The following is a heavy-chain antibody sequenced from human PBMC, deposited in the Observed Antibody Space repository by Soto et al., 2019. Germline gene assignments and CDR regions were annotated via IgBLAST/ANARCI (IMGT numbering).Heavy chain of an antibody. CDR2: ISYDGSNK. D-gene: IGHD6-13*01. V-gene: IGHV3-30*18. J-gene: IGHJ4*02. Sequence: QVQLVESGGGVVQPGRSLRLSCAASGFTFSSYGMHWVRQAPGKGLEWVAVISYDGSNKYYADSVKGRFTISRDNSKTTLYLQMNSLRAEDTAVYYCAKDQMYSSSWYLGAFDYWGQGTLDTVSS. CDR1: GFTFSSYG. CDR3: AKDQMYSSSWYLGAFDY.